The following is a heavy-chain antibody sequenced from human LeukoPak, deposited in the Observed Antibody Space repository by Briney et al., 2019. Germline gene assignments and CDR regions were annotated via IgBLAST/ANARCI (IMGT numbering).Heavy chain of an antibody. CDR2: ISGSGGST. CDR3: ARYSYYYGSGSGFDY. V-gene: IGHV3-23*01. CDR1: GFTFSSYA. Sequence: PGGSLRLSCAASGFTFSSYAMSWVRQAPGKGLEWVSAISGSGGSTYYADSVKGRFTISRDNSKNTLYLQMNSLRAEDTAVYYCARYSYYYGSGSGFDYWGQGTLVTVSS. J-gene: IGHJ4*02. D-gene: IGHD3-10*01.